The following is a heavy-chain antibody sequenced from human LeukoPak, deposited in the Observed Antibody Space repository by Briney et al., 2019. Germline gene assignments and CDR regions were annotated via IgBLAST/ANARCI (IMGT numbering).Heavy chain of an antibody. CDR2: IKQDGSEK. V-gene: IGHV3-7*05. CDR3: ARASDPWLQLT. D-gene: IGHD5-24*01. J-gene: IGHJ5*02. Sequence: GGSLRLSCAASGFTFSNYWMIWVRQAPGKGLEWVSNIKQDGSEKRYADSVRGRFTISRDNAQTSLCLQMNSLRAEDTAVYYCARASDPWLQLTWGQGTLVTVSS. CDR1: GFTFSNYW.